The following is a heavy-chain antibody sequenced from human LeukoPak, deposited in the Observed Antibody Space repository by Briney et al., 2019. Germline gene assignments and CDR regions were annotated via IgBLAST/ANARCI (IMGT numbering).Heavy chain of an antibody. V-gene: IGHV3-74*01. CDR1: GFTFSSYW. J-gene: IGHJ6*03. CDR3: ARASRRITGTVASDYYYMDV. CDR2: INTDGSST. Sequence: GGSLRLSCAASGFTFSSYWMHWVRQAPGKGLVWVSRINTDGSSTSYADSVKGRFTISRDNAKNTLYLQMNSLRAEDTAVYYCARASRRITGTVASDYYYMDVWGKGTTVTVSS. D-gene: IGHD1-7*01.